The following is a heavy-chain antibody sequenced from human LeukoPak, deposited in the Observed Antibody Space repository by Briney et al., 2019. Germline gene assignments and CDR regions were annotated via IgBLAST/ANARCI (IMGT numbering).Heavy chain of an antibody. CDR3: ARDLAVAGTNYFDF. D-gene: IGHD6-19*01. CDR1: GDSISTNEW. V-gene: IGHV4-4*02. Sequence: SETLSLTCSVSGDSISTNEWWSWVHQPPGKGLEWIGEVFHSGSTNYNPSLKSRVTISIDKSKNQFSLEVTSVTAADTAIYYCARDLAVAGTNYFDFWGQGVLVTVSS. J-gene: IGHJ4*02. CDR2: VFHSGST.